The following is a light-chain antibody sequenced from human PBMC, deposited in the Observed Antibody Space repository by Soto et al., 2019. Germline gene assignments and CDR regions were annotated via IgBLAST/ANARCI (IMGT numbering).Light chain of an antibody. CDR3: QQYATTPFT. J-gene: IGKJ3*01. Sequence: IGMAPSPDTLSLSPGERATLSCRASQSVSSNLAWYQQKPGQAHRLLIYGAYSRATGIQDRFSGSGSGTDFTLTIRRLEPEDFSVYYCQQYATTPFTFGPGTKVDIK. CDR2: GAY. CDR1: QSVSSN. V-gene: IGKV3-20*01.